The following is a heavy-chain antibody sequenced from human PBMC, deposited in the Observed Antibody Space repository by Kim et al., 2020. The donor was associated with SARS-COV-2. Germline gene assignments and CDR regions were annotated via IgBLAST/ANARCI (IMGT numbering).Heavy chain of an antibody. Sequence: APKFPGRVTITADKSTSTAYMGLSSLRSEDTAVYYCARTYYDILTGYYDYWGQGTLVTVSS. D-gene: IGHD3-9*01. J-gene: IGHJ4*02. CDR3: ARTYYDILTGYYDY. V-gene: IGHV1-69*02.